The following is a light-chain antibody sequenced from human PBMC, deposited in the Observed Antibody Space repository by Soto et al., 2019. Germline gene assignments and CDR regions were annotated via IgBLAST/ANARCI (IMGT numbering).Light chain of an antibody. CDR1: QDIAIY. CDR3: QQYYSYPLT. V-gene: IGKV1-9*01. CDR2: TAS. J-gene: IGKJ4*01. Sequence: DIQMTQSPASLPASVGDRVTFTCRASQDIAIYLAWYQQKPGEAPNLLIHTASTLHGGVPSRFSGSGSGTDFTLTITSLQAEDFATYYCQQYYSYPLTFGGGTKVDIK.